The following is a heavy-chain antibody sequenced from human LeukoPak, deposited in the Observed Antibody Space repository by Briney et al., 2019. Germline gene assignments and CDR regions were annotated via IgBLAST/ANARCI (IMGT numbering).Heavy chain of an antibody. CDR1: GGSISSYY. CDR2: IYTSGST. V-gene: IGHV4-4*07. CDR3: ARGVQSAVAGIYYFDY. D-gene: IGHD6-19*01. Sequence: SETLSLTCTVSGGSISSYYWSWIRHPAGKGLEWIGRIYTSGSTNYNPSLKSRVTMSVDTSKNQSSLKLSSVTAADTAVYYCARGVQSAVAGIYYFDYWGQGTLVTVSS. J-gene: IGHJ4*02.